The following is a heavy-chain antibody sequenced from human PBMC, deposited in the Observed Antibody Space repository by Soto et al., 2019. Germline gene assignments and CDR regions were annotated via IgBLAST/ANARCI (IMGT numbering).Heavy chain of an antibody. CDR1: GFTFSSYG. CDR2: IWYDGSNK. CDR3: ARGLLRDYYYYYGMDV. J-gene: IGHJ6*02. V-gene: IGHV3-33*01. D-gene: IGHD2-15*01. Sequence: GGSLRLSCAASGFTFSSYGMHWVRRAPGKGLEWVAVIWYDGSNKYYADSVKGRFTISRDNSKNTLYLQMNSLRAEDTAVYYCARGLLRDYYYYYGMDVWGQGTTVTVSS.